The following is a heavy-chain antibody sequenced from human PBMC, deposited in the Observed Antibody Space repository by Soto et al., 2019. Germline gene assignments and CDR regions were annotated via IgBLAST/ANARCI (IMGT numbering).Heavy chain of an antibody. D-gene: IGHD6-19*01. CDR3: ARGSGSHQWLVRRDPLPIRYYGMDV. V-gene: IGHV4-34*01. Sequence: PSETLSLTCAVYGGSFSGYYWSWIRQPPGKGLEWIGEINHSGSTNYNPSLKSRVTISVDTSKNQFSLKLSSVTAADTAVYYCARGSGSHQWLVRRDPLPIRYYGMDVWGQGTTVTVSS. CDR2: INHSGST. CDR1: GGSFSGYY. J-gene: IGHJ6*02.